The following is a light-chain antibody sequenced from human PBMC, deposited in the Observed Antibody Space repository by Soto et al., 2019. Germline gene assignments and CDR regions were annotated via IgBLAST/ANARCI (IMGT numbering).Light chain of an antibody. CDR2: GAS. CDR3: HQCKSWPPI. V-gene: IGKV3-15*01. Sequence: EIVMTQSPATLSVSPGERATLSCRASQSVSSNLAWYQQKPGQAPRLLIYGASTRATGIPARFSGSGSGTDFTLTISNLQSEDFAVYYCHQCKSWPPIFGQGTKVDIK. J-gene: IGKJ1*01. CDR1: QSVSSN.